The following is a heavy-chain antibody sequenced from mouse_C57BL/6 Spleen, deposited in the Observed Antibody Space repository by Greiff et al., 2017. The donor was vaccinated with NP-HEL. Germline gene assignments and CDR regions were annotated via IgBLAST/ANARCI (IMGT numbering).Heavy chain of an antibody. CDR3: ARAGWLPFAY. V-gene: IGHV1-72*01. CDR1: GYTFTSYW. D-gene: IGHD2-3*01. J-gene: IGHJ3*01. Sequence: QVQLQQSGAELVKPGASVKLSCKASGYTFTSYWMHWVKQRPGRGLEWIGRIDPYSGGTKYNEKFKSKATLTVDKPSSTAYMQLSSLTSEDSAVYYCARAGWLPFAYWGQGTLVTVSA. CDR2: IDPYSGGT.